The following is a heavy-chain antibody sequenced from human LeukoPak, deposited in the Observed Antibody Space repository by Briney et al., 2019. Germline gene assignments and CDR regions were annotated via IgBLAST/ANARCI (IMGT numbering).Heavy chain of an antibody. J-gene: IGHJ4*02. D-gene: IGHD6-13*01. CDR3: ARDAAAAAPLDY. CDR1: GFTFSTYS. V-gene: IGHV3-66*01. Sequence: GGSLRLSCAASGFTFSTYSMSWVRQAPGKGLEWVSVIYSGGSTYYADSVKGRFTISRDNSKNTLYLQMNSLRAEDTAVYYCARDAAAAAPLDYWGQGTLVTVSS. CDR2: IYSGGST.